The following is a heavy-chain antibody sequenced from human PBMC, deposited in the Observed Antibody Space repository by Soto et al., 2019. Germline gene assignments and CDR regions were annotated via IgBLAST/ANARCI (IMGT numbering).Heavy chain of an antibody. J-gene: IGHJ5*02. CDR1: GYSLSGYY. CDR3: ARGWGIAAPGPNWFDP. CDR2: INPNSGGT. Sequence: ASVKVSCKASGYSLSGYYLHWVRQAPGQGPEWMGWINPNSGGTKYVQKFQGRVTMTRDTSISTVYLELSRLRSDDRAEYYCARGWGIAAPGPNWFDPWGQGTLVTVSS. V-gene: IGHV1-2*02. D-gene: IGHD6-13*01.